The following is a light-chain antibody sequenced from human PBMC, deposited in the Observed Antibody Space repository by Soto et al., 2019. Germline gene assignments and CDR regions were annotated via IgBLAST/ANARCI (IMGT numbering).Light chain of an antibody. CDR2: GIF. J-gene: IGKJ2*01. CDR3: QHYDGSPRT. V-gene: IGKV3-20*01. CDR1: QSVKNDY. Sequence: EPVLTQFPATVSLSPGERATLSCRTGQSVKNDYLAWYQQKPGQAPRLLVYGIFNRAAGVPARFSGSGSGTDFTLTISGLEPEDSAVYYCQHYDGSPRTFGQGTKVEIK.